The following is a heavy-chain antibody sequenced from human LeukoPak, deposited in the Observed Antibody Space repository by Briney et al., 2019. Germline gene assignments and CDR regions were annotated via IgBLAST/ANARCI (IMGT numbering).Heavy chain of an antibody. D-gene: IGHD6-13*01. J-gene: IGHJ6*03. V-gene: IGHV4-59*01. CDR2: IYYSGST. Sequence: SETLSLTCTVSGGSISSYYWSWIRQPPGTGLEWIGYIYYSGSTNYNPSLKSRVTISVDTSKNQFSLKLSSVTAADTAVYYCARRPPPNSSSWTYYYYYCYMDVWGKGTTVTVSS. CDR3: ARRPPPNSSSWTYYYYYCYMDV. CDR1: GGSISSYY.